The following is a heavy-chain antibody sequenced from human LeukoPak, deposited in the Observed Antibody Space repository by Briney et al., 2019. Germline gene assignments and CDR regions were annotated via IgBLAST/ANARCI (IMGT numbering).Heavy chain of an antibody. J-gene: IGHJ5*02. D-gene: IGHD1-20*01. Sequence: GGSLRLSCGASGFTSSSYAMSWVRQAPGKGLEWVSAISGSGGSTHYADSVKGRFTISRDNSMTTLYLQMNSLRAEDTAVYYCAKDGGYNWNDWFDPWGQGTLVTVSS. V-gene: IGHV3-23*01. CDR2: ISGSGGST. CDR1: GFTSSSYA. CDR3: AKDGGYNWNDWFDP.